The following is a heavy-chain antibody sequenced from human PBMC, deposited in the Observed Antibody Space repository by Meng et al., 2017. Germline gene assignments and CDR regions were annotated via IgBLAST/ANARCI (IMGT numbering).Heavy chain of an antibody. CDR1: GGSIGGSSYY. CDR2: IYYSWST. D-gene: IGHD5-18*01. V-gene: IGHV4-39*07. Sequence: VQERVPDAVTPSEPLPLTSTVSGGSIGGSSYYWGWSRQPPGKGLEWIGSIYYSWSTNYNPSLKSRVTISVDTSKNQFSLKLSSVTAADTAVYYCASSGYSYGYRFDYWGQGTLVTVSS. J-gene: IGHJ4*02. CDR3: ASSGYSYGYRFDY.